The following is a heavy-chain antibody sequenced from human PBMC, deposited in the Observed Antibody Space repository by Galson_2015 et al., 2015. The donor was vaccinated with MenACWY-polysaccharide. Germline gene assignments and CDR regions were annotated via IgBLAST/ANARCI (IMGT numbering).Heavy chain of an antibody. J-gene: IGHJ4*02. CDR1: GFTFSSYA. D-gene: IGHD3-22*01. V-gene: IGHV3-23*01. CDR3: AKLPEYYYDSSGYAYFDY. Sequence: SLRLSCAASGFTFSSYAMSWVRQAPGKGLEWVSAISGSGGSTYYADSVKGRFTISRDNSKNTLYLQMNSLRAEDTAVYYCAKLPEYYYDSSGYAYFDYWGQGTLVTVSS. CDR2: ISGSGGST.